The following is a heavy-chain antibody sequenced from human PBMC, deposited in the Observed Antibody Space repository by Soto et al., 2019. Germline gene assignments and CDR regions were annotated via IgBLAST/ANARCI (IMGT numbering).Heavy chain of an antibody. D-gene: IGHD1-26*01. Sequence: GGSLRLSCAASGFTFSSYAMHWVRQAPGKGLEYVSAISSNGGSTYYANSVKGRFTISRDNSKNTLYLQMGSLRAEDMAVYYCARDSLRWLYSGVFDPWGQGTLVTVSS. CDR3: ARDSLRWLYSGVFDP. J-gene: IGHJ5*02. CDR1: GFTFSSYA. V-gene: IGHV3-64*01. CDR2: ISSNGGST.